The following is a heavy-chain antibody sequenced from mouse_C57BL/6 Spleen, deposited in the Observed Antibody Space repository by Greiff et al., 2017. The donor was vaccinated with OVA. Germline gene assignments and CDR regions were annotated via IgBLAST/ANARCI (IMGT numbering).Heavy chain of an antibody. CDR2: ISDGGSYT. Sequence: EVQGVESGGGLVKPGGSLKLSCAASGFTFSSYAMSWVRQTPEKRLEWVATISDGGSYTYYPDNVKGRFTISRDNAKNNLYLQMSHLKSEDTAMYYCARGWYFDVWGTGTTVTVSS. J-gene: IGHJ1*03. V-gene: IGHV5-4*01. CDR1: GFTFSSYA. CDR3: ARGWYFDV.